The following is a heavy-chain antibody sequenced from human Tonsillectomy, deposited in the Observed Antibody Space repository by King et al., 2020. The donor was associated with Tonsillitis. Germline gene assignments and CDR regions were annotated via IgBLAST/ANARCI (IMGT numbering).Heavy chain of an antibody. CDR3: ARQWSGGYSYGDY. Sequence: QLQLQESGPGLVKPSETLSLNCTVSGGSISSSSYSWGWIRQPPGKGLEWIGSIYYSGSTYYNPSLKSRVTISADTSKNQFSLKLSSVTAADTAVYYCARQWSGGYSYGDYWGQGTLVTVSS. J-gene: IGHJ4*02. V-gene: IGHV4-39*01. D-gene: IGHD5-18*01. CDR1: GGSISSSSYS. CDR2: IYYSGST.